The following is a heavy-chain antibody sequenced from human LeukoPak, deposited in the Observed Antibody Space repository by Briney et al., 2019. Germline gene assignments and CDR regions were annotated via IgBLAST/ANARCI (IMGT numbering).Heavy chain of an antibody. V-gene: IGHV3-23*01. D-gene: IGHD6-13*01. CDR2: ISGSGGST. CDR3: AKDQAAAGFHYFDY. J-gene: IGHJ4*02. CDR1: GFTFSSYA. Sequence: GGSLRLSCAASGFTFSSYAMSWVRQAPGKGLEWVSAISGSGGSTYYADSVKGRFTISRDSSKNTLYLQMNSLRAEDTAVYYCAKDQAAAGFHYFDYWGQGTLVTVSS.